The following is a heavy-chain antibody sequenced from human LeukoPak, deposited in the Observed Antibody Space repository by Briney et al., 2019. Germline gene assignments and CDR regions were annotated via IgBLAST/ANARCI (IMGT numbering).Heavy chain of an antibody. CDR1: GGSISSGGYY. J-gene: IGHJ6*02. CDR3: ARERTRGSALYNGMDV. Sequence: PSETLSLTCSVSGGSISSGGYYWSWIRQPPGKGLEWIGYISYSGSTYYNPSLKSRVTISVDTSKNQFVLKLSSVTAADTAVYHCARERTRGSALYNGMDVWGQGTTVTVSS. V-gene: IGHV4-31*03. CDR2: ISYSGST. D-gene: IGHD1-26*01.